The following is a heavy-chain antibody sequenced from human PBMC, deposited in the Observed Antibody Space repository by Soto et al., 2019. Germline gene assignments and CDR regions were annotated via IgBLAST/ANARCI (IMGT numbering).Heavy chain of an antibody. Sequence: EVQLVESGGGLVQPGGSLRLSCAASGFTFSDHYMDWVRQAPGKGLEWVGRTRNKANSYTTEYAASVKGRFTISRDDSTNSLYLQMNSLKTEDTAVYYCARGGASKYGMDVWGQGTTVTVSS. CDR3: ARGGASKYGMDV. D-gene: IGHD3-16*01. CDR1: GFTFSDHY. V-gene: IGHV3-72*01. CDR2: TRNKANSYTT. J-gene: IGHJ6*02.